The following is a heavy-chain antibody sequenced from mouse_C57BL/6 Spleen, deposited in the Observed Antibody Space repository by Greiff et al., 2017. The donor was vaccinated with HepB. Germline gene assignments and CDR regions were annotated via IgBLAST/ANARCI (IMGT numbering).Heavy chain of an antibody. D-gene: IGHD1-1*01. J-gene: IGHJ1*03. CDR1: GYAFSSYW. Sequence: VHLVESGAELVKPGASVKISCKASGYAFSSYWMNWVKQRPGKGLEWIGQIYPGDGDTNYNGKFKGKATLTADKSSSTAYMQLSSLTSEDSAVYCGARDYGGRYFDVWGTGTTVTVSS. CDR2: IYPGDGDT. V-gene: IGHV1-80*01. CDR3: ARDYGGRYFDV.